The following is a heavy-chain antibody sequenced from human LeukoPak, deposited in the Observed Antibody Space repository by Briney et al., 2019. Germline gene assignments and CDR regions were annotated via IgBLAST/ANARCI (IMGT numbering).Heavy chain of an antibody. D-gene: IGHD2-2*01. J-gene: IGHJ4*02. Sequence: GGSLRLSCAASGFTFSSSAMSWVRQAPKGLEWVSAITSSGGETYYADSVKGRFTISRDNSKNTLYLQMDSLRAEDTAVYYCAKRGYCSGTTCYYYFEYWGQGSLVTVSS. CDR1: GFTFSSSA. V-gene: IGHV3-23*01. CDR2: ITSSGGET. CDR3: AKRGYCSGTTCYYYFEY.